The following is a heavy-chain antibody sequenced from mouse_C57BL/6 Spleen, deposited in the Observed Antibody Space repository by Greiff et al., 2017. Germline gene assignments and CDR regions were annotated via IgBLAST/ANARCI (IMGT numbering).Heavy chain of an antibody. J-gene: IGHJ2*01. CDR1: GFNIKDYY. Sequence: EVKLVESGAELVRPGASVKLSCTASGFNIKDYYMHWVKQRPEQGLEWIGRIDPEDGDTEYAPKFQGKATMTADTSSNTAYLQLSSLTSEYTAVYCCTPAYYSNPYYFDHWGQGTTLTVSS. CDR3: TPAYYSNPYYFDH. V-gene: IGHV14-1*01. D-gene: IGHD2-5*01. CDR2: IDPEDGDT.